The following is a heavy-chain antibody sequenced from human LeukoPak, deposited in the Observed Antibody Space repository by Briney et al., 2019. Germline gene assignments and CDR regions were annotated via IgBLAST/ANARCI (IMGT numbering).Heavy chain of an antibody. V-gene: IGHV3-11*04. CDR2: TSSSGSIK. CDR1: GFTFSDYY. CDR3: ARDLGYSYGYSDY. Sequence: GGSLRLSCAASGFTFSDYYMSWIRQAPGKGLEWISSTSSSGSIKYYADSVKGRFTISRDNSKNTLYLQMNSLRAEDTAVYYCARDLGYSYGYSDYWGQGTLVTVSS. D-gene: IGHD5-18*01. J-gene: IGHJ4*02.